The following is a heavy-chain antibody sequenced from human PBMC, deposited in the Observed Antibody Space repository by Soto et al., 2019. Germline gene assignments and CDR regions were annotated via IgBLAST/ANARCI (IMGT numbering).Heavy chain of an antibody. CDR1: GFTFSSYW. CDR3: AREDILTGHEGSWFDP. D-gene: IGHD3-9*01. Sequence: GGSLRLSCAASGFTFSSYWMSWVRQAPGKGLEWAANIKQDGSEKYYVDSVKGRFTISRDNAKNSLYLQMNSLRAEDTAVYYCAREDILTGHEGSWFDPWGQGTLVTVSS. CDR2: IKQDGSEK. V-gene: IGHV3-7*01. J-gene: IGHJ5*02.